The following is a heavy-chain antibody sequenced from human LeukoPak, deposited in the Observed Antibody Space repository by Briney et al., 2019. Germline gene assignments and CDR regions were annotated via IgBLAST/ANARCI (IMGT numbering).Heavy chain of an antibody. V-gene: IGHV3-11*01. J-gene: IGHJ6*03. Sequence: GGSLRLSCAASGFTFSDYYMSWIRQAPGKGLEWVSYISSSGSTIYYADSVKGRFTISSDNAKNSLYLQMNSLRAEDTAVYYCARDLGCSSTSCYTDYYYYMGVWGKGTTVTVSS. CDR3: ARDLGCSSTSCYTDYYYYMGV. D-gene: IGHD2-2*02. CDR1: GFTFSDYY. CDR2: ISSSGSTI.